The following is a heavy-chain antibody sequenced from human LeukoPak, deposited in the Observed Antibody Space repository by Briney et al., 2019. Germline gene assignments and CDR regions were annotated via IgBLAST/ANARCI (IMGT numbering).Heavy chain of an antibody. V-gene: IGHV4-39*07. D-gene: IGHD3-10*01. CDR3: AGGLLWLGVTGAFDI. CDR2: IYYSGST. CDR1: GGSISSSSYY. J-gene: IGHJ3*02. Sequence: SETLSLTCTVSGGSISSSSYYWGWIRQPPGKGLEWIGSIYYSGSTYYNPSLKSRVTISVDTSKNQFSLKLSSVTAADTAVYYCAGGLLWLGVTGAFDIWGQGTMVTVSS.